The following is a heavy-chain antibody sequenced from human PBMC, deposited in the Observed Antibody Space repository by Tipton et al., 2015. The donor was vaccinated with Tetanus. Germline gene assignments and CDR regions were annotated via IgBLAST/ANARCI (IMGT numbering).Heavy chain of an antibody. V-gene: IGHV4-31*03. CDR3: AGRDREQGKFDC. J-gene: IGHJ4*02. Sequence: TLSLTCTVSGGSISSGGYYWSWIRQHPGKGLEWIGYIYYSGSTYYNPSLKSRLTISVDTSKNQFSLKLSSVTAADTAVYYCAGRDREQGKFDCWGQGTLVTVSS. CDR1: GGSISSGGYY. D-gene: IGHD7-27*01. CDR2: IYYSGST.